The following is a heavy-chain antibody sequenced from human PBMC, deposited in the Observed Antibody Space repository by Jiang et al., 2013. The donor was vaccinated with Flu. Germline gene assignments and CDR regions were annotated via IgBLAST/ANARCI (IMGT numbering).Heavy chain of an antibody. Sequence: GAEVKKPASSVKVSCKASGGTFSSSAISWVRQAPGQGLEWMGGIMPFIGRPSYAQKFQGRVTITADESTSTAYMELNSLRSEDTAVYYCARGDMGRGVKDYYYVMDVWGQGTTVTVSS. CDR3: ARGDMGRGVKDYYYVMDV. CDR1: GGTFSSSA. CDR2: IMPFIGRP. D-gene: IGHD3-10*01. J-gene: IGHJ6*02. V-gene: IGHV1-69*01.